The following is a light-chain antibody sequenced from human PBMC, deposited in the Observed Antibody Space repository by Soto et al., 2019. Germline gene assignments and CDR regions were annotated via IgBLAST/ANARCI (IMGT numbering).Light chain of an antibody. J-gene: IGKJ3*01. Sequence: DIQLTQSPSFLSASVGERVTITCRASHGISSYLAWYQQTPGKAPRLLIYGASTWESGVPSRFSGSGSGTEFTLTISSLQPEDFATYFCQQLNSYPRTVGPGTKVDIK. CDR2: GAS. CDR3: QQLNSYPRT. V-gene: IGKV1-9*01. CDR1: HGISSY.